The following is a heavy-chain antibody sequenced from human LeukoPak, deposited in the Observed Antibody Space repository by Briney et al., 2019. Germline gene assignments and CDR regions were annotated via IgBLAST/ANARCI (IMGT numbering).Heavy chain of an antibody. J-gene: IGHJ4*02. Sequence: PGRSLRLSCAASGFTFSSYAMHWVRQAPGKGLEWVAVISYDGSNKYYADSVKGRFTISRDNSKNTLYLQMNSLRAEDTAVYYCARGWGNGWYDYWGQGTLVTVSS. CDR2: ISYDGSNK. CDR3: ARGWGNGWYDY. D-gene: IGHD6-19*01. CDR1: GFTFSSYA. V-gene: IGHV3-30-3*01.